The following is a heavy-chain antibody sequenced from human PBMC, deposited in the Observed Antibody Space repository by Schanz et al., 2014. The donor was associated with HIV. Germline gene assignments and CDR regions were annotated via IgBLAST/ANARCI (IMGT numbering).Heavy chain of an antibody. CDR2: SNPNSGGT. J-gene: IGHJ5*02. D-gene: IGHD3-3*01. Sequence: VQLVQSGAEVKKPGASVKVSCKASGNTFTGYYVHWVRQAPGQGLQWMGWSNPNSGGTNYAQNFQGRVTMTGDTSIKTAYMELSRLRSDDTAVYYCARSITIVGVVTGYNWFDPWGQGTLVTVSS. CDR3: ARSITIVGVVTGYNWFDP. V-gene: IGHV1-2*02. CDR1: GNTFTGYY.